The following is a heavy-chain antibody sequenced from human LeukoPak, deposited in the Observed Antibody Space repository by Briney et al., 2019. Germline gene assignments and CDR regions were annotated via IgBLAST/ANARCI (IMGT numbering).Heavy chain of an antibody. CDR3: ARDFWFGD. J-gene: IGHJ4*02. CDR2: ISGSGDST. CDR1: GFTVSNFA. Sequence: GGSLRLSCAASGFTVSNFAMSWVRLAPGKGLEWVSVISGSGDSTYYADSVKGRFTISRDNAKNSLYLQMNSLRAEDTAVYYCARDFWFGDWGQGILVTVSS. D-gene: IGHD3-10*01. V-gene: IGHV3-23*01.